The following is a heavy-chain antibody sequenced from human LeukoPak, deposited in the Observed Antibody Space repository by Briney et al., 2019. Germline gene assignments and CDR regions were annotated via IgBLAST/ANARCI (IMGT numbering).Heavy chain of an antibody. CDR2: VNPGSGNT. CDR1: GYTFTSYA. V-gene: IGHV1-8*03. Sequence: GASVKVSCKASGYTFTSYAMNWVRPASGRGLAWMGWVNPGSGNTGHSQNLQGRVTITRNTSIRTAYMELSSLRSEDTAVFFCARGDPYCTNTGCGTSFDYWGQGTLVTVSS. D-gene: IGHD2-2*01. CDR3: ARGDPYCTNTGCGTSFDY. J-gene: IGHJ4*02.